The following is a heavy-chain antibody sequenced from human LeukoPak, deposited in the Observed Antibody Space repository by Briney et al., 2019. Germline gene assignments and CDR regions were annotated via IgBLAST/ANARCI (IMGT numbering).Heavy chain of an antibody. D-gene: IGHD3-10*01. CDR2: IYTSGST. Sequence: PSETLSLTCTVSGGSISSYYWSWIRQPPGKGLEWIRYIYTSGSTNYNPSLKSRVTISVDTSKNQFSLKLSSVTAADTAVYYCARLRSGEGSSPGSYYFDYWGQGTLVTVSS. CDR3: ARLRSGEGSSPGSYYFDY. CDR1: GGSISSYY. J-gene: IGHJ4*02. V-gene: IGHV4-4*09.